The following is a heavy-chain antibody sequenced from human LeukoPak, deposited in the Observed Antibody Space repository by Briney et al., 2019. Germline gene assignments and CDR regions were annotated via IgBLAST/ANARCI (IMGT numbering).Heavy chain of an antibody. D-gene: IGHD2-2*01. CDR1: GFTFSSYS. CDR3: AKADLVVVPAASDY. Sequence: GGSLRLSCAASGFTFSSYSMNWVRQAPGKGLEWISVIYSGGSTSYADSVKGRFTISRDNSKNTLFLQMNSLRAEDTAVYYCAKADLVVVPAASDYWGQGTLVTVSS. J-gene: IGHJ4*02. V-gene: IGHV3-66*01. CDR2: IYSGGST.